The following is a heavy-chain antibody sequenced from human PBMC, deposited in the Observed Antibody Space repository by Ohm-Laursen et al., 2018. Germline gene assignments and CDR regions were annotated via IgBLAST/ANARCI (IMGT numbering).Heavy chain of an antibody. D-gene: IGHD3-3*01. CDR1: GGSITSFY. J-gene: IGHJ4*02. Sequence: SETLSLTCTVSGGSITSFYWSWIRQSPGKGLEWIGYIYYSGSTNYNPSLKSRVTISVDTSKNQFSLKLSSVTAADTAVYYCARGYVGQFWDYWGQGTLVTVSS. CDR3: ARGYVGQFWDY. V-gene: IGHV4-59*12. CDR2: IYYSGST.